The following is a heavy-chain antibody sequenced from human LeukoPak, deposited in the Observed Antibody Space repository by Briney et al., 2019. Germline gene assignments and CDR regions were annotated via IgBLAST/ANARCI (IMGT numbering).Heavy chain of an antibody. V-gene: IGHV3-53*01. CDR3: ATSIVGLTYDEHFQH. J-gene: IGHJ1*01. CDR1: GFAVSSNH. CDR2: IFNGGST. Sequence: GGSLRLSCAASGFAVSSNHMNWVRQAPGKGLEWVSVIFNGGSTYYADSVKGRFTNSRDNSKNTLYLRMNSLRAEDTAVYYCATSIVGLTYDEHFQHWGQGTLVTVS. D-gene: IGHD1-26*01.